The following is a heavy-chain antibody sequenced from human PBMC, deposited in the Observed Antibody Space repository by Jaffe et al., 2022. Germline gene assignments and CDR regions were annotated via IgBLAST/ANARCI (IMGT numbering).Heavy chain of an antibody. D-gene: IGHD2-15*01. V-gene: IGHV3-48*01. CDR3: ARNPLDCSGGSCYSLLFDAFDI. Sequence: EVQLVESGGGLVQPGGSLRLSCAASGFTFSSYSMNWVRQAPGKGLEWVSYISSSSSTIYYADSVKGRFTISRDNAKNSLYLQMNSLRAEDTAVYYCARNPLDCSGGSCYSLLFDAFDIWGQGTMVTVSS. J-gene: IGHJ3*02. CDR1: GFTFSSYS. CDR2: ISSSSSTI.